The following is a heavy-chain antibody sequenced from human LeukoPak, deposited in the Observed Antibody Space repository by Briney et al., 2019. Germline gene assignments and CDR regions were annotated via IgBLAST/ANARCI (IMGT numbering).Heavy chain of an antibody. Sequence: PSETLSLTCAVYGGSFSGYYWSWIRQPPGKGLEWIGEINHSGSTNYNPSLKSRVTISVDTSKNQFSLKLSSVTAADTAVYYCAKGPTPDLSGSYWVIDYWGQGTLVTVSS. D-gene: IGHD1-26*01. V-gene: IGHV4-34*01. CDR1: GGSFSGYY. J-gene: IGHJ4*02. CDR2: INHSGST. CDR3: AKGPTPDLSGSYWVIDY.